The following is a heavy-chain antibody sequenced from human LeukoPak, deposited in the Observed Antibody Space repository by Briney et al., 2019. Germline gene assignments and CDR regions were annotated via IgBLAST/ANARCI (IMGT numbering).Heavy chain of an antibody. CDR3: ARLVAARLSWFDP. CDR1: GYTFASYD. Sequence: ASVKVSCKASGYTFASYDINWVRQATGQGLEWMEWMNPNSGNTGYAQKFQGRVTMTRNTSISTAYMELSSLRSEDTAVYYCARLVAARLSWFDPWGQGTLVTVSS. CDR2: MNPNSGNT. D-gene: IGHD6-6*01. J-gene: IGHJ5*02. V-gene: IGHV1-8*01.